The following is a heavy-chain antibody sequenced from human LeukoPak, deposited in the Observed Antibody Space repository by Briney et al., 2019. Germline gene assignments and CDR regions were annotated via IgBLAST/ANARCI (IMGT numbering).Heavy chain of an antibody. CDR3: ARDLGSGSYYLDY. CDR1: GGTFSSYA. V-gene: IGHV1-69*05. D-gene: IGHD1-26*01. J-gene: IGHJ4*02. Sequence: SVKVSCKASGGTFSSYAISWVRQAPGQGLEWMGRIIPIFGTANYAQKFQGGVTITTDESTSTAYMELSSLRSEDTAVYYCARDLGSGSYYLDYWGQGTLVTVSS. CDR2: IIPIFGTA.